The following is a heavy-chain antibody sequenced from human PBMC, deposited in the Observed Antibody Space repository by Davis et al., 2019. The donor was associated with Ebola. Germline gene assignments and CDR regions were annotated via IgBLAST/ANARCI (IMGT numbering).Heavy chain of an antibody. CDR3: ARADYYGSGSYIGGYYYYGMDV. J-gene: IGHJ6*02. CDR2: ISSSGNTI. Sequence: GESLKISCAASGFTFSSYELNWVRQAPGKGLEWVSYISSSGNTIYYADSVKGRFTISRDNAKNSLYLQMNSLRAEDTAVYYCARADYYGSGSYIGGYYYYGMDVWGQGTTVTVSS. D-gene: IGHD3-10*01. CDR1: GFTFSSYE. V-gene: IGHV3-48*03.